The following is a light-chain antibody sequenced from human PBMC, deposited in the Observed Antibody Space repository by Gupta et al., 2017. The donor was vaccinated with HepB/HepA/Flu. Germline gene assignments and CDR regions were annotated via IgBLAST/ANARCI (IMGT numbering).Light chain of an antibody. Sequence: SYELTQPPSVSVSPGQTASITCSGVKLGDKYACWYQQKPGQSPVLVIYKDSKRPSGIPGRFSCSDSATTATLTMSGTQARAEDYYYWQAWNSSSCVFGTGTKVTVL. CDR2: KDS. J-gene: IGLJ1*01. V-gene: IGLV3-1*01. CDR1: KLGDKY. CDR3: QAWNSSSCV.